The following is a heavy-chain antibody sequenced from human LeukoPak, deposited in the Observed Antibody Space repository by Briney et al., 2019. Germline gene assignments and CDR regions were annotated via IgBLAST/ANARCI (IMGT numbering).Heavy chain of an antibody. J-gene: IGHJ3*02. V-gene: IGHV3-21*01. Sequence: GGSLRLSCAASGFTFSSYSMNWVRQAPGKGLEWVSSISSSSSYIYYADSVKGRFTISRDNAKNSLYLQMNSLRAEETAVYYCARASVPGYSGSYDAFHIWAQGTMVTVSS. D-gene: IGHD1-26*01. CDR3: ARASVPGYSGSYDAFHI. CDR2: ISSSSSYI. CDR1: GFTFSSYS.